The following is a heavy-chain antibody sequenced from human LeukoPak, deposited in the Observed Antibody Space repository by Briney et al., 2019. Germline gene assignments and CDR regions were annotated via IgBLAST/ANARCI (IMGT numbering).Heavy chain of an antibody. D-gene: IGHD6-13*01. CDR1: GFTFSSYE. CDR2: ISSSGSTI. J-gene: IGHJ5*02. Sequence: GGSLRLSCAASGFTFSSYEMNWVRQAPGKGLEWVSYISSSGSTIYYADSVKGRFTISRDNAKNSLYLQMNSLRAEDTAVYYCARAGNSSSWYFWFDPWGQGNLVTVSS. CDR3: ARAGNSSSWYFWFDP. V-gene: IGHV3-48*03.